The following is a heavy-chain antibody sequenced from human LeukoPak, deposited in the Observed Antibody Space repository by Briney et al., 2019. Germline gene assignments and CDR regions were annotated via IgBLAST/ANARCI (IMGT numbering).Heavy chain of an antibody. J-gene: IGHJ4*02. Sequence: GESLKISCKGSGYTYTKSWIAWVRQMPGKGLELMGIIYPVDSETRYSPSFEGQVTISVDKSISTAYLQWSSLKASDTAMYYCARQRCITTSCHTIDYWGQGTLVTVSS. D-gene: IGHD2-2*02. V-gene: IGHV5-51*01. CDR2: IYPVDSET. CDR1: GYTYTKSW. CDR3: ARQRCITTSCHTIDY.